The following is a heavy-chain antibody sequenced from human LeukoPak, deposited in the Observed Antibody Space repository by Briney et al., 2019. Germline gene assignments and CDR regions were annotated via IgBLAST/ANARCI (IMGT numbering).Heavy chain of an antibody. CDR2: IYTSGST. CDR3: ARSGYYDILTGLLYFDY. CDR1: GGSISSGSYY. J-gene: IGHJ4*02. D-gene: IGHD3-9*01. Sequence: SETLSLTCTVSGGSISSGSYYWSWIRQPAGKGLEWIGCIYTSGSTNYNPSLKSRVTISVDTSKNQFSLKLSSVTAADTAVYYCARSGYYDILTGLLYFDYWGQGTLVTVSS. V-gene: IGHV4-61*02.